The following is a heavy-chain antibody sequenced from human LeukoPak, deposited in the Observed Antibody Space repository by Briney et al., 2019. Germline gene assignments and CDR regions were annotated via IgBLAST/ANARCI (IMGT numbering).Heavy chain of an antibody. CDR1: GFTVSSNY. D-gene: IGHD3-10*01. V-gene: IGHV3-53*01. J-gene: IGHJ4*02. CDR3: ARDVTMVRGVIVY. Sequence: GGSLRLSCAASGFTVSSNYMSWVRQAPGKGLEWVSVIYSGGSTYYADSVKGRFTISRDNSKNTLYLQMNSLRAGDTAVYYCARDVTMVRGVIVYWGQGTLVTVSS. CDR2: IYSGGST.